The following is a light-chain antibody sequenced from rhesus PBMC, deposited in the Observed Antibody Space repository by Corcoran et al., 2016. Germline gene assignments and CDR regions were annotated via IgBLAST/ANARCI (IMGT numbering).Light chain of an antibody. CDR3: LQHNSYPLT. CDR2: DAS. CDR1: QGISSY. J-gene: IGKJ4*01. Sequence: DIQMTQSPSSLSASVGDTVTITCRASQGISSYLNWFQQKPGKAPKLLIYDASSLESGVPSRFSGSGYGTDFTLTSSSLQPEDFAAYYCLQHNSYPLTFGGGTKVEIK. V-gene: IGKV1-28*03.